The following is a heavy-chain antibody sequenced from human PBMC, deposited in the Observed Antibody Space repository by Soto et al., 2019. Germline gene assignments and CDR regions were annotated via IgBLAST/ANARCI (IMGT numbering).Heavy chain of an antibody. J-gene: IGHJ2*01. CDR2: ISAIVYNDAK. Sequence: QVQVVQSEVEVRRPGASVRVSCKASGFTLDNHAMSWVRQAPGQGLEWMGWISAIVYNDAKNYARKFLGRLTMTRDKSPTEVYLDLRSLTSDDTAVYYCARGTKGAGGWYFDLWGRGTLVVVSS. CDR1: GFTLDNHA. V-gene: IGHV1-18*01. D-gene: IGHD3-10*01. CDR3: ARGTKGAGGWYFDL.